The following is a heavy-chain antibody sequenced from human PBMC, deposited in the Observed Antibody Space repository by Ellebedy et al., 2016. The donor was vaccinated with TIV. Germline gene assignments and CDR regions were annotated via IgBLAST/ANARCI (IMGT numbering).Heavy chain of an antibody. D-gene: IGHD2-15*01. CDR2: IYYSGST. CDR3: ASGVSPGYCSGGSCYSYAFFDY. V-gene: IGHV4-39*07. Sequence: WIRQPPGKGLEWIGSIYYSGSTYYNPSLKSRVTISVDTSKNQFSLKLSSVTAADTAVYYCASGVSPGYCSGGSCYSYAFFDYWGQGTLVTVSS. J-gene: IGHJ4*02.